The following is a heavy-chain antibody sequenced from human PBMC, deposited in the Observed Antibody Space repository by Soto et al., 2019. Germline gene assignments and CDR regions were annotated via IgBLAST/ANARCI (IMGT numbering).Heavy chain of an antibody. J-gene: IGHJ6*02. CDR1: GFTFDTYA. Sequence: EVQLLESGGGLVQPGGSLRLSCSGSGFTFDTYAMTWVRQSPGKGLEWVSTVSGSGRNTYYADSVKGRFTISRDNSNNTLSLQMNSLRAEDTAVYYCAKGLLWFGEILPANYHYGMDVWGQGTTVTVTS. V-gene: IGHV3-23*01. D-gene: IGHD3-10*01. CDR3: AKGLLWFGEILPANYHYGMDV. CDR2: VSGSGRNT.